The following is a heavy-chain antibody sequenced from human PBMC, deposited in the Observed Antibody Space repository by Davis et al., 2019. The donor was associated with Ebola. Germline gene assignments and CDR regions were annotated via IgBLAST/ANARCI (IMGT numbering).Heavy chain of an antibody. Sequence: GESLKISCAASGFTFSSYEMNWVRQAPGKGLEWVSSISSSSSYIYYADSVKGRFTISRDNAKNSLYLQMNSLRAEDTAVYYCARGQLAARPGYYYGMDVWGQGTTVTVSS. CDR3: ARGQLAARPGYYYGMDV. V-gene: IGHV3-21*01. CDR2: ISSSSSYI. CDR1: GFTFSSYE. J-gene: IGHJ6*02. D-gene: IGHD6-6*01.